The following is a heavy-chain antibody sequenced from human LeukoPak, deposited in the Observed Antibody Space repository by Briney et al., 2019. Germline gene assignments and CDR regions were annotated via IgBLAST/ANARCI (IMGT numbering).Heavy chain of an antibody. CDR2: ISYDGSNK. CDR1: GFTFSSYG. V-gene: IGHV3-30*18. D-gene: IGHD6-19*01. J-gene: IGHJ3*02. Sequence: HPGGSLRLSCAASGFTFSSYGMHWVRQAPGKGLEWVAVISYDGSNKYYADSVKGRFTISRDNSKNTLYLQMNSLRAEDTAVYYCANPQWLGENDDAFDIWGQGTMVTVSS. CDR3: ANPQWLGENDDAFDI.